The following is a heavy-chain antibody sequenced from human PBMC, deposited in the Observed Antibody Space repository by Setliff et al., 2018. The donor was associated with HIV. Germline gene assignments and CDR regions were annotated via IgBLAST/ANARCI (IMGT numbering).Heavy chain of an antibody. J-gene: IGHJ4*02. CDR1: GYSFTTYW. V-gene: IGHV5-51*01. CDR2: IYPDDSDT. CDR3: ARIYCSTTSCLGPFDY. D-gene: IGHD2-2*01. Sequence: PGESLKISCKASGYSFTTYWIGWVRQMPGKGLEWMGIIYPDDSDTRYSPSFQGQVTISADKSISTAHLQWRSLKASDTAMYYCARIYCSTTSCLGPFDYWGQGTLVTVSS.